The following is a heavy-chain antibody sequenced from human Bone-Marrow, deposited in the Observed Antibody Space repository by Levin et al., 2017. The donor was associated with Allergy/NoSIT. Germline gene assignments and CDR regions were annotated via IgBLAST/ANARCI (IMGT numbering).Heavy chain of an antibody. V-gene: IGHV1-69*06. D-gene: IGHD3-10*01. J-gene: IGHJ6*03. CDR1: GGAFSTYA. Sequence: KISCQASGGAFSTYAISWVRQAPGQGLEWMGGIIPIFGTANYAQKFQGRVTITADKSTSTAYMELSSLRSEDTAVYYCAIPSGSYTPDYYYYYMDVWGKGTTVTVSS. CDR2: IIPIFGTA. CDR3: AIPSGSYTPDYYYYYMDV.